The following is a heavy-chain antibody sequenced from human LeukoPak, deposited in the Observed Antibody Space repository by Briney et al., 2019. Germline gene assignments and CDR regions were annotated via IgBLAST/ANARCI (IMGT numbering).Heavy chain of an antibody. J-gene: IGHJ6*02. CDR1: GFTFSSYA. CDR3: AREREDRGVTPTYYGMDV. Sequence: GGSLRLSCAASGFTFSSYAMHWVRQAPGKGLEWVAVISYDGSNKYYAVSVKGRFTISRDNSKNTLYLQMNSLRAEDTAAYYCAREREDRGVTPTYYGMDVWGQGTTVTVSS. D-gene: IGHD3-10*01. V-gene: IGHV3-30*04. CDR2: ISYDGSNK.